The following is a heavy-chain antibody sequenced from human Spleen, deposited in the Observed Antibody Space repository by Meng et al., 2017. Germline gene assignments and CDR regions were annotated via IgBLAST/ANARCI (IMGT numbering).Heavy chain of an antibody. CDR3: ARDLGDSSDY. Sequence: GESLKISCAASGFTFSTYTMNWVRQAPGKGLEWVSSISSSGNYIYDADSLKGRFTISRDNAKNTLYLQMNSLRAEDTAVYYCARDLGDSSDYWGQGTLVTVSS. D-gene: IGHD3-22*01. CDR2: ISSSGNYI. V-gene: IGHV3-21*01. CDR1: GFTFSTYT. J-gene: IGHJ4*02.